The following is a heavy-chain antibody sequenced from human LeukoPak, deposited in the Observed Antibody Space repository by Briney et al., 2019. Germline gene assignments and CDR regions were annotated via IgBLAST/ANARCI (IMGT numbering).Heavy chain of an antibody. Sequence: SETLSLICTVSGGSISSYYWGWIRQPPGKGLEWIGSIYYSGSTYYNPSLKSRVTISVDTSKNQFSLKLSSVTAADTAVYYCAREGDIVVVNFDYWGQGTLVTVSS. J-gene: IGHJ4*02. CDR3: AREGDIVVVNFDY. D-gene: IGHD2-21*01. V-gene: IGHV4-39*07. CDR1: GGSISSYY. CDR2: IYYSGST.